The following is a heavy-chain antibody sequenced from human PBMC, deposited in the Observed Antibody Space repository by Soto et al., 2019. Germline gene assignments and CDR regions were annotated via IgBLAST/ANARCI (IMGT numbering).Heavy chain of an antibody. V-gene: IGHV5-51*01. CDR3: ARQIYDSDTGPNFQYYFDS. CDR1: GYRFSSSW. J-gene: IGHJ4*02. D-gene: IGHD3-22*01. CDR2: VYPSDSDV. Sequence: PGESLKISCQGTGYRFSSSWIGWVRQKPGKGLEWLGNVYPSDSDVRYSPAFEGQVTISVTKSITTVFLQWSSLRASDTAMYYCARQIYDSDTGPNFQYYFDSWGQGTPVTVSS.